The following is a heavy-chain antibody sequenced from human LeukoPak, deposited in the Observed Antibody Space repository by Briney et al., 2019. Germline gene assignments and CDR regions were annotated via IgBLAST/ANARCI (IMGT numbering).Heavy chain of an antibody. CDR3: ARDGQDEYRWNFDY. D-gene: IGHD2-8*02. Sequence: SETLSLTCTVSGVSISCYYWSWIRQPAGKGLEGIGRIYTSGSTNYNPSLKSRVTMSVDTSKNQFSLKLSSVTAADTAVYYCARDGQDEYRWNFDYWGQGTLVTVSS. CDR2: IYTSGST. V-gene: IGHV4-4*07. CDR1: GVSISCYY. J-gene: IGHJ4*02.